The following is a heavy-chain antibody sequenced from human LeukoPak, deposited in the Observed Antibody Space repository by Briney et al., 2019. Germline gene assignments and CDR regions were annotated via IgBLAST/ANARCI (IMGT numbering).Heavy chain of an antibody. Sequence: PGGSLRLSCAASGFTFSSYAMHWVRQAPGKGLEYVSAISSNGGSTYYANSVKGRFTISRDNSKNTLYLQMGSLRAEDMAVYYCARDKHYDSSGYYFYFDYWGQGTLVTVSS. D-gene: IGHD3-22*01. J-gene: IGHJ4*02. CDR2: ISSNGGST. CDR1: GFTFSSYA. CDR3: ARDKHYDSSGYYFYFDY. V-gene: IGHV3-64*01.